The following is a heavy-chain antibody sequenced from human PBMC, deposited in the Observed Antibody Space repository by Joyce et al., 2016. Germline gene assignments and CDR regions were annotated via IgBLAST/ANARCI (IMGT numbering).Heavy chain of an antibody. CDR1: NYDFRSNG. J-gene: IGHJ4*02. CDR3: AREGMATVPLEF. CDR2: ISAYNGNT. D-gene: IGHD5-24*01. V-gene: IGHV1-18*04. Sequence: QVQLTQSGDEVKKPGASVKVACKASNYDFRSNGISWVRQAPGQGLEGMGWISAYNGNTRYAQKFQDRVTMTTETSTTTVYMELGSLKSDDTARYYCAREGMATVPLEFWGQGTQVTVSS.